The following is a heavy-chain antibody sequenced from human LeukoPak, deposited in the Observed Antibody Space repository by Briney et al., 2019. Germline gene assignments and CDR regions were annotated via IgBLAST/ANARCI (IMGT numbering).Heavy chain of an antibody. CDR1: GGSISSGDYF. CDR3: ARVEWLLGMDV. J-gene: IGHJ6*02. D-gene: IGHD5-24*01. CDR2: IYYSGST. V-gene: IGHV4-30-4*01. Sequence: SETLSLTCTVTGGSISSGDYFWSWIRQPPGKGLEWIGYIYYSGSTYYHPSLKSRVTISVDTSKNQFSLKLSSVTAADTAVYYCARVEWLLGMDVWGQGTTVTVSS.